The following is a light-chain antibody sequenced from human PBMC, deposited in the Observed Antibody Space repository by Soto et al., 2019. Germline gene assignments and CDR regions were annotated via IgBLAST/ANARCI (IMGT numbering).Light chain of an antibody. J-gene: IGLJ1*01. CDR2: HVT. V-gene: IGLV2-14*01. CDR1: SSDVGAYNY. CDR3: CSYTTSKTFV. Sequence: QSVLTQPASVSGSLGQSITISCSGTSSDVGAYNYVSWYQQYPGKAPKLMIYHVTDRPSGVSNRFSGSKSGNTASLTISGLQAEDEADYYCCSYTTSKTFVFGTGTRSPS.